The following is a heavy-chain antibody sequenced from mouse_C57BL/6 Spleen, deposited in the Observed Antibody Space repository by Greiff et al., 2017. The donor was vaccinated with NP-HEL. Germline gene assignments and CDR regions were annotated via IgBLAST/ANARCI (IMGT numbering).Heavy chain of an antibody. CDR1: GYAFSSYW. Sequence: QVQLQQSGAELVKPGASVKISCKASGYAFSSYWMNWVKQRPGKGLEWIGQIYPGDGDTNYNGKFKGKATLTADTSSSTAYMQLSSLTSEDSAVYFCAGSEVYYGSDGAWFAYWGQGTLVTVSA. D-gene: IGHD2-1*01. CDR2: IYPGDGDT. J-gene: IGHJ3*01. CDR3: AGSEVYYGSDGAWFAY. V-gene: IGHV1-80*01.